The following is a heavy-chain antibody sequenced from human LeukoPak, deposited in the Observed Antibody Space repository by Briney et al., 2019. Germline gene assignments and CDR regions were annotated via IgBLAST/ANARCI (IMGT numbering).Heavy chain of an antibody. Sequence: SVKVSCKASGGTFSSYAISWVRQAPGQGLEWMGRIIPILGIANYAQKFQGRVTITADKSTSTAYMELSSLRSEDTAVYYCAREMLGVLLWFGEPNYGMDVWGQGTTVTVSS. CDR3: AREMLGVLLWFGEPNYGMDV. V-gene: IGHV1-69*04. CDR1: GGTFSSYA. D-gene: IGHD3-10*01. CDR2: IIPILGIA. J-gene: IGHJ6*02.